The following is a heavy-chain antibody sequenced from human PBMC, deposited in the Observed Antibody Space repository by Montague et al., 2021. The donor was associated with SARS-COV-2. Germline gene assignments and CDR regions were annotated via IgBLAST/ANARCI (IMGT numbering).Heavy chain of an antibody. D-gene: IGHD3-10*01. CDR2: IYYSGST. CDR3: ARQLRVRRTWQVGDYNHYGMDV. Sequence: SETLSLTCTVSGGSISNYHWNWIRQPPGKGLEWIAYIYYSGSTNYNPSLQSRVTISVDTSRNQFSLRLTSMTAADTAVYYCARQLRVRRTWQVGDYNHYGMDVWGQGTTVSVSS. V-gene: IGHV4-59*08. J-gene: IGHJ6*02. CDR1: GGSISNYH.